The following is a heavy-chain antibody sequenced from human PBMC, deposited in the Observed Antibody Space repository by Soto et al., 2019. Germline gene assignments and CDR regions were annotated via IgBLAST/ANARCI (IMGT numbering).Heavy chain of an antibody. J-gene: IGHJ6*02. CDR2: IYYSGST. Sequence: PSETLSLTCTVSGGSTSSGGYYWSWIRQHPGKGLEWIGYIYYSGSTYYNPSLKSRVTISVDTSKNQFSLKLSSVTAADTAVYYCARDSSLRFLEWLPSGHGMDVWGQGTTVTVSS. CDR1: GGSTSSGGYY. D-gene: IGHD3-3*01. V-gene: IGHV4-31*03. CDR3: ARDSSLRFLEWLPSGHGMDV.